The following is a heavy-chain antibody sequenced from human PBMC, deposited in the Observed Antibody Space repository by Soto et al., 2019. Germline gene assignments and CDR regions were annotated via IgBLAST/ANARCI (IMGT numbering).Heavy chain of an antibody. CDR1: GYTFTSYG. D-gene: IGHD6-19*01. V-gene: IGHV1-18*01. Sequence: QVQLVQSGAEVKKPGASVKVSCKASGYTFTSYGISWVRQAPGQGLEWMGWISAYNGNTNYAQKLQGRVTMTTDSSTSTAYRELRSLSSDETAVYYCARDYTSCWLQGVDYWGQGTLVTVSS. J-gene: IGHJ4*02. CDR2: ISAYNGNT. CDR3: ARDYTSCWLQGVDY.